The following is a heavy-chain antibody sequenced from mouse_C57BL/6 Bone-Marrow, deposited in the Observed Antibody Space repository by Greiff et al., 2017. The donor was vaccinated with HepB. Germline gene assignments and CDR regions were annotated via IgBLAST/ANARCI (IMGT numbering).Heavy chain of an antibody. V-gene: IGHV5-6*01. CDR3: ARLDAWFAD. Sequence: EVKLMESGGDLVKPGGSLKLSCAASGFTFSSYGMSWVRQTPDKRLEWVATISSGGSYTYYPDSVKGRFTISRDNAKNTLYLQMSSLKSEDTAMYYCARLDAWFADWGQGTLVTVSA. CDR1: GFTFSSYG. CDR2: ISSGGSYT. J-gene: IGHJ3*01.